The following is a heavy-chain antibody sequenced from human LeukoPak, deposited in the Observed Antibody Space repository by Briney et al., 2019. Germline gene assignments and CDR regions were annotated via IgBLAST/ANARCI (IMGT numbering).Heavy chain of an antibody. J-gene: IGHJ6*03. V-gene: IGHV3-30*02. Sequence: PGGSLRLSCAASGFTFSSYGMHWVRQAPGKGLEWVAFIRYDGSNKYYADSVKGRFTISRDNSKNTLYLQMNSLRPEETAVYYCAKDDRHCSSTSCYHPYYYYMDVWGKGTTVTVSS. D-gene: IGHD2-2*01. CDR3: AKDDRHCSSTSCYHPYYYYMDV. CDR2: IRYDGSNK. CDR1: GFTFSSYG.